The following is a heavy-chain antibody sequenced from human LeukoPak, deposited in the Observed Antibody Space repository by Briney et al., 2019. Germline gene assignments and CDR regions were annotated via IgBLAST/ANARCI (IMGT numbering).Heavy chain of an antibody. Sequence: GGSLRLSCVASGFTFRNHWMHWVRQTPGKGLVWVSRISSDGSRTTYADSVKGRLTISTDNAKNTLYLQKNNLRAEDTAMYYCARDQRVTGRPDIDYWGQGTLVIVSS. V-gene: IGHV3-74*03. J-gene: IGHJ4*02. CDR1: GFTFRNHW. D-gene: IGHD6-6*01. CDR3: ARDQRVTGRPDIDY. CDR2: ISSDGSRT.